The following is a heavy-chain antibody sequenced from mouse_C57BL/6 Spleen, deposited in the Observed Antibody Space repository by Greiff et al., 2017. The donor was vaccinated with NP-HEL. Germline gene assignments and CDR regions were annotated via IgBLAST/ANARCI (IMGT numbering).Heavy chain of an antibody. CDR2: INPNNGGT. Sequence: VQLKESGPELVKPGASVKMSCKASGYTFTDYNMHWVKQSHGKSLEWIGYINPNNGGTSYNQQFKGKATLTVNKSSSTAYMELRSLTSEDSAVYYCARSAGPGLDFDVWGTGTTVTVSS. CDR1: GYTFTDYN. CDR3: ARSAGPGLDFDV. D-gene: IGHD3-1*01. J-gene: IGHJ1*03. V-gene: IGHV1-22*01.